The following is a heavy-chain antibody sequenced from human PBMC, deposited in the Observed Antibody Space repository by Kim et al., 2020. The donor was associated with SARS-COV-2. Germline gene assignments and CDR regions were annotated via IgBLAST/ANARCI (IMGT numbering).Heavy chain of an antibody. D-gene: IGHD6-13*01. J-gene: IGHJ6*01. CDR1: GYTFTSYG. CDR2: ISAYNGNT. Sequence: ASVKVSRKASGYTFTSYGMSWVRQAPGQGLEWMGWISAYNGNTKYAQKLQGRVTMTIDTSTSTAYMEMRSLRAEDTAVYYCARALEEVAAAGNTGRYYY. V-gene: IGHV1-18*01. CDR3: ARALEEVAAAGNTGRYYY.